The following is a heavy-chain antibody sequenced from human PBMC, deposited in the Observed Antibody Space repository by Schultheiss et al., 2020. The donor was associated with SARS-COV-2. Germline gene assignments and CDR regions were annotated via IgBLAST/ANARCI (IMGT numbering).Heavy chain of an antibody. CDR3: ARGHSYYDTLTGYYSYAFDL. CDR1: GYTFTSYA. D-gene: IGHD3-9*01. J-gene: IGHJ3*01. V-gene: IGHV1-3*01. Sequence: ASVKVSCKASGYTFTSYAMHWVRQAPGQRLEWMGWINAGNGNTKYSQKFQGRVTMTRNTSISTAYMELSSLRSEDTAVYYCARGHSYYDTLTGYYSYAFDLWGRGTVVTVSS. CDR2: INAGNGNT.